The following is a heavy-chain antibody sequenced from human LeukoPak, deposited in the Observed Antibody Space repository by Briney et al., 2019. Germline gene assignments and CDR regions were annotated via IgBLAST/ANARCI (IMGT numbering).Heavy chain of an antibody. CDR1: GFTFSSYW. D-gene: IGHD3-22*01. V-gene: IGHV3-7*01. Sequence: GGSLRLSCAASGFTFSSYWMSWVRQAPGKGLEWVANIKQDRSEKYYVDSVKGRSTISRDNAKNSLYLQMNSLRAEDTAVYYCARDYYDSSGDLGFDPWGQGTLVTVSS. CDR3: ARDYYDSSGDLGFDP. CDR2: IKQDRSEK. J-gene: IGHJ5*02.